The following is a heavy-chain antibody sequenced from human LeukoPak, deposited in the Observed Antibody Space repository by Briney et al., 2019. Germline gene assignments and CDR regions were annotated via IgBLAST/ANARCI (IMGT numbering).Heavy chain of an antibody. J-gene: IGHJ4*02. CDR1: GGSFSGYY. CDR2: INHSGST. Sequence: PSETLSLTCAVYGGSFSGYYWSWIRQPPGKGLEWIGEINHSGSTNYNPSLKSRVTISVDTSNNQFSLKLSSVTAADTAVYYCARVVPVAAYVWGSYRAIDYWGQGTLVTVSS. CDR3: ARVVPVAAYVWGSYRAIDY. D-gene: IGHD3-16*02. V-gene: IGHV4-34*01.